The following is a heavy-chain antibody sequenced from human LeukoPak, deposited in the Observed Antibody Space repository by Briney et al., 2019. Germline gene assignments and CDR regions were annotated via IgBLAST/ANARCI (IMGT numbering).Heavy chain of an antibody. CDR3: ARDLVVAAAEQGDY. J-gene: IGHJ4*02. V-gene: IGHV1-18*01. D-gene: IGHD6-13*01. Sequence: ASVKVSCKASGYDFINYGISWVRQAPGQGLEWMGWRSIYNGNTDYKLQGRVTMTTDTSTSTAYMELSRLRSDDTAVYYCARDLVVAAAEQGDYWGQGTLVTVSS. CDR2: RSIYNGNT. CDR1: GYDFINYG.